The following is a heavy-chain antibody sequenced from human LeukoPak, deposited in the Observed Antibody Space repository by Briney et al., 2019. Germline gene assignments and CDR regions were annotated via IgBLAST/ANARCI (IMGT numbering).Heavy chain of an antibody. J-gene: IGHJ4*02. CDR2: IDSSGDNT. CDR1: GFSFSRFG. CDR3: ARRRGTASCPEDY. V-gene: IGHV3-23*05. Sequence: GGSLRLSCAASGFSFSRFGMSWVRQAPGKGPQWVSCIDSSGDNTYYTDSVKGRFTISRDNSANTLSLQMNSLGVEDTAIDYCARRRGTASCPEDYWGQGTLVTVSS. D-gene: IGHD1-1*01.